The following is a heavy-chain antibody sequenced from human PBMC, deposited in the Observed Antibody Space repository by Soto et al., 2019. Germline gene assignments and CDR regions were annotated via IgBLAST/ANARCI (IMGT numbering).Heavy chain of an antibody. Sequence: GESLKISCKGSGYSFTSYWISWVRQMPGKGLEWMGRIDPSDSYTNHSPSFQGHVTISADKSISTAYLQWSSLKASDTAMYYCARHVISITDYWGQGTLVTVSS. CDR3: ARHVISITDY. J-gene: IGHJ4*02. CDR2: IDPSDSYT. CDR1: GYSFTSYW. D-gene: IGHD3-10*01. V-gene: IGHV5-10-1*01.